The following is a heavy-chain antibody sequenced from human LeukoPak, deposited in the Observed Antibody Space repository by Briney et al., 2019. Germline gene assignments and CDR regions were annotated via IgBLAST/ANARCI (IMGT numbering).Heavy chain of an antibody. CDR3: ARQGYQLLFDY. V-gene: IGHV4-38-2*01. Sequence: SETLSLTCAVSGYSISSGYYWGWIRQPPGRGLEWMGSYYHNGSTYYNPSLKSRVTISVDTSKNPFSLQLSTVTAAETALYYCARQGYQLLFDYWGQGTLVTVSS. CDR2: YYHNGST. J-gene: IGHJ4*02. CDR1: GYSISSGYY. D-gene: IGHD2-2*01.